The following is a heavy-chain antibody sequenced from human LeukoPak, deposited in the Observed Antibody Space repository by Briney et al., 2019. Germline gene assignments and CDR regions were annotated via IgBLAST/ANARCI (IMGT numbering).Heavy chain of an antibody. D-gene: IGHD3-3*01. CDR3: ARGTGFWSGYYWDYYYYGMDV. Sequence: ASVKVSCKASGYTFTTYGISWVRQAPGQGLEWMGWISAYNGNTNYAQKLQGRVTMTRNTSISTAYMELSSLRSEDTAVYYCARGTGFWSGYYWDYYYYGMDVWGQGTTVTVSS. V-gene: IGHV1-18*01. J-gene: IGHJ6*02. CDR1: GYTFTTYG. CDR2: ISAYNGNT.